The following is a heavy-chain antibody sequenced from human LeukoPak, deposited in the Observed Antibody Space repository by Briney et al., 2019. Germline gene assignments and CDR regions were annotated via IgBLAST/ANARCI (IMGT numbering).Heavy chain of an antibody. CDR2: ISSSSYYI. CDR3: ARGPRREWSGYFVHYYYYMDV. V-gene: IGHV3-21*01. CDR1: EFTFSNYN. D-gene: IGHD3-3*01. Sequence: GGSLRLSCAASEFTFSNYNMNWVRQAPGKGLEWVSSISSSSYYIWYADSLKGRFTISRDNARNSLYLHMNSLRAEDTAVYYCARGPRREWSGYFVHYYYYMDVWGKGTTVTVSS. J-gene: IGHJ6*03.